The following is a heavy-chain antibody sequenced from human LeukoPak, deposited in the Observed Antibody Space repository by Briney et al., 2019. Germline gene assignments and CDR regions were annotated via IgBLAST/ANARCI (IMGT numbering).Heavy chain of an antibody. J-gene: IGHJ6*03. CDR3: ARGDGNYYYYYMDV. CDR2: IYTSGST. Sequence: PSETLSLTCTVSGGSISSYYWSWIRQPAGKGLEWIGRIYTSGSTNYSPSLKSRVTMSVDTSKNQFSLKLSSVTAADTAVYYCARGDGNYYYYYMDVWGKGTTVTVSS. CDR1: GGSISSYY. V-gene: IGHV4-4*07.